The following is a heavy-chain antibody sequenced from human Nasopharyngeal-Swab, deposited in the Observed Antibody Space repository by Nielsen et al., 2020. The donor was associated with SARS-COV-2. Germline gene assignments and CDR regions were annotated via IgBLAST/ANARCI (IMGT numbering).Heavy chain of an antibody. Sequence: VRQAPGKGLEWVAVISYDGSNKYYADSVKGRFTISRDNSENTLYLQMSSLRAEDTAVYYCARDLSYYDSSGYPGDYWGQGTLVTVSS. J-gene: IGHJ4*02. V-gene: IGHV3-30-3*01. D-gene: IGHD3-22*01. CDR3: ARDLSYYDSSGYPGDY. CDR2: ISYDGSNK.